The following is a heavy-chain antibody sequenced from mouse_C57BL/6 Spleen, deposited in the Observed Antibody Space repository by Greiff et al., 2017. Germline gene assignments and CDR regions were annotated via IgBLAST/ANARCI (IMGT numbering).Heavy chain of an antibody. CDR2: IYPGDGDT. J-gene: IGHJ1*03. CDR1: GYAFSSSW. CDR3: ARSERGYFDV. V-gene: IGHV1-82*01. Sequence: VKLQQSGPELVKPGASVKISCKASGYAFSSSWMNWVKQRPGKGLEWIGRIYPGDGDTNYNGKFKGKATLTADKSSSTAYMQLSSLASEDSAVYVCARSERGYFDVWGTGTTGTVSS.